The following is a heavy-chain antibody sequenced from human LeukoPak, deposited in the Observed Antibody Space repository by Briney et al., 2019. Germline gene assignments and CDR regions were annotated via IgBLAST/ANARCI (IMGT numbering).Heavy chain of an antibody. J-gene: IGHJ6*03. CDR2: IYTSGST. D-gene: IGHD6-6*01. CDR1: GGSISSYY. CDR3: AKAYSSSSGYYYYYYMDV. Sequence: SETLSLTCAVSGGSISSYYWSWIRQPAGKGLEWIGRIYTSGSTNYNPSLKSRVTMSVDTSKNQFSLKLSSVTAADTAVYYCAKAYSSSSGYYYYYYMDVWGKGTTVTVSS. V-gene: IGHV4-4*07.